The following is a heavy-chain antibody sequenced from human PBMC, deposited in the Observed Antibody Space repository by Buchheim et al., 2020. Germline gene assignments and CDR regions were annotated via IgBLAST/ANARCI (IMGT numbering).Heavy chain of an antibody. V-gene: IGHV1-8*01. CDR2: MNPNSGNT. Sequence: QVQLVQSGAEVKKPGAPVKVSCKASGYTFTSYDINWVRQATGQGLEWMGWMNPNSGNTGYAQKFQGSVTMTRNTSISTAYMELSSLRSEDTTVYYCARGPYDYVWGRPIYYYYYGMDVWGQGTT. D-gene: IGHD3-16*01. CDR1: GYTFTSYD. CDR3: ARGPYDYVWGRPIYYYYYGMDV. J-gene: IGHJ6*02.